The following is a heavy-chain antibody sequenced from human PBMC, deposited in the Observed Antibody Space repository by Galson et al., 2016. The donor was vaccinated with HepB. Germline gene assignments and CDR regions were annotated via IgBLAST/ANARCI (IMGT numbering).Heavy chain of an antibody. J-gene: IGHJ2*01. D-gene: IGHD1-14*01. CDR3: ATSPRNDHGGAWYFDL. CDR1: GFTLSTYN. Sequence: SLRLSCAASGFTLSTYNMNWVRQAPGKGLEWVSYISYSSGTIYYADSVTGRFTISRDNDKNSLYLQMNSLRDEDTAVYYCATSPRNDHGGAWYFDLWGRGTLVAVSS. V-gene: IGHV3-48*02. CDR2: ISYSSGTI.